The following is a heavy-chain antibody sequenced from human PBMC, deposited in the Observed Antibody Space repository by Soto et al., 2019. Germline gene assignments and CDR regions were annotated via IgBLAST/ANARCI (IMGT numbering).Heavy chain of an antibody. V-gene: IGHV3-48*01. CDR1: GFNFGGYD. CDR3: ARVGGTGTGWFDP. CDR2: ISTSSTTI. Sequence: GGSLRLSCAASGFNFGGYDMNWVRQAPGKGLEWVSYISTSSTTIYYAESVKGRFTISRDNAKNSLYLQMNSLRAEDTAVYYCARVGGTGTGWFDPWGQGTLVTVSS. J-gene: IGHJ5*02. D-gene: IGHD1-7*01.